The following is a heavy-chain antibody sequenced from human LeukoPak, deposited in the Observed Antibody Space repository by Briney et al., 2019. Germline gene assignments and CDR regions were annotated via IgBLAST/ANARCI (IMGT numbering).Heavy chain of an antibody. CDR1: GYTFTGYY. CDR2: INPNSGGT. Sequence: GASVKVSCKASGYTFTGYYMHWVRQAPGQGLEWMGRINPNSGGTNYAQKFQGRVTMTRDTSISTAYMELSRLRSDDTAVYYCARLAVGLLWFGFDYWGQGTLVTVSS. CDR3: ARLAVGLLWFGFDY. D-gene: IGHD3-10*01. J-gene: IGHJ4*02. V-gene: IGHV1-2*06.